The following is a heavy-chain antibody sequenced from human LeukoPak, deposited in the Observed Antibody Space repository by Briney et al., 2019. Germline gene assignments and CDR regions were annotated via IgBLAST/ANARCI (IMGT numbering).Heavy chain of an antibody. CDR3: AKDGGQQLKTTENAFDI. J-gene: IGHJ3*02. CDR2: ISGSGGST. Sequence: PGGSLRLSCAASGFTFSSYAMSWVRQAPGKGLEWVSAISGSGGSTYYADSVKGRFTISRDNSKNTLYLQMNSLRAEDTAVYYCAKDGGQQLKTTENAFDIWGQGTMVTVSS. V-gene: IGHV3-23*01. D-gene: IGHD6-13*01. CDR1: GFTFSSYA.